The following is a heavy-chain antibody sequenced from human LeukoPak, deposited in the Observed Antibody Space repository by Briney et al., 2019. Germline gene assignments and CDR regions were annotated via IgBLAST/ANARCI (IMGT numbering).Heavy chain of an antibody. Sequence: GRSLRLSCAASGFTFSSYAMHWVRQAPGKGLEWVAVISYDGSNKYYADSVKGRFTISRDNSKNTLYLQMNSLRAEDTAVYYCAKDPLVRGVIIGGFDYWGQGTLVTVSS. V-gene: IGHV3-30-3*01. CDR2: ISYDGSNK. CDR3: AKDPLVRGVIIGGFDY. J-gene: IGHJ4*02. D-gene: IGHD3-10*01. CDR1: GFTFSSYA.